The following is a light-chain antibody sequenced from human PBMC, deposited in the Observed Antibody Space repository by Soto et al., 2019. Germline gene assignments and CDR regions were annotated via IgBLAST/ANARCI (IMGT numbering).Light chain of an antibody. CDR3: QQLNPFSRT. J-gene: IGKJ2*01. CDR2: ASS. V-gene: IGKV1-9*01. Sequence: DIQMTQSPSAMSASVGDSVTITCRASQAMSSSLAWYQQKPAQAPKLLIYASSTLQSGVPSRFSGSGSGTEFTLTISSLQPEDFATYYCQQLNPFSRTFGPGTKLEI. CDR1: QAMSSS.